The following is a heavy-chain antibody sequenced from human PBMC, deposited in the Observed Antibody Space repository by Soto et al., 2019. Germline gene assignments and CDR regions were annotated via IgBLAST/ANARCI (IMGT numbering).Heavy chain of an antibody. D-gene: IGHD4-17*01. Sequence: QVQLVESGGNVVQPGRSLRLSCVASGFTFSSYGMHWVRQAPGKGLERVTIISYDGTSKYYAESVKGRSTVARDNSKDTVYLQMDSLTAEDTAVYYCVKGWHGDVPDHWGPGTVITVSS. CDR2: ISYDGTSK. CDR3: VKGWHGDVPDH. J-gene: IGHJ4*01. V-gene: IGHV3-30*18. CDR1: GFTFSSYG.